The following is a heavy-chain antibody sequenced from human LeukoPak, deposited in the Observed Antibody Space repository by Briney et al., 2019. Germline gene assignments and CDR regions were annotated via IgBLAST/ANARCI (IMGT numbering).Heavy chain of an antibody. CDR2: ISSSSSTI. CDR1: GFTFSSYS. V-gene: IGHV3-48*01. Sequence: PGGSLRLSCAAPGFTFSSYSMNWVRQAPGKGLEWVSYISSSSSTIYYADSVKGRFTISRDNSKNTLYLQMNSLRAEDTAVYYCAIRSSTSSYSPNPLDYYYMDVWGKGTTVTVSS. J-gene: IGHJ6*03. D-gene: IGHD2-2*01. CDR3: AIRSSTSSYSPNPLDYYYMDV.